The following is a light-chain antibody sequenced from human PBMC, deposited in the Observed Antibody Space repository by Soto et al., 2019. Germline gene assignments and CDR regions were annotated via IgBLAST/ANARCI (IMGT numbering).Light chain of an antibody. J-gene: IGLJ2*01. Sequence: QSALTQPASVSGSPGQSITISCTGTSSDVGASNYVSWYQQPPGKAPKLMIFDVSNRPSGVSNRFSGSKSGNTASLTISGLQAEDDADYYCSSYTSSSTVLFGGGTKVTVL. CDR3: SSYTSSSTVL. CDR2: DVS. CDR1: SSDVGASNY. V-gene: IGLV2-14*01.